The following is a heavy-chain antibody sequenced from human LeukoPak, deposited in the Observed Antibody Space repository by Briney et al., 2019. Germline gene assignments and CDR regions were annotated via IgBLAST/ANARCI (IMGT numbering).Heavy chain of an antibody. CDR2: LYSAGST. CDR1: GFTISSNY. J-gene: IGHJ4*02. Sequence: GGSLRLSCAVSGFTISSNYVSWVRQAPGKGLEWVSILYSAGSTYYADSVRGRFTISRDSSKNTVCLQMNSLRAEDTAIYYCASGGLGARKYYSDPFHYWGQGTLVTVSS. CDR3: ASGGLGARKYYSDPFHY. D-gene: IGHD3-10*01. V-gene: IGHV3-53*01.